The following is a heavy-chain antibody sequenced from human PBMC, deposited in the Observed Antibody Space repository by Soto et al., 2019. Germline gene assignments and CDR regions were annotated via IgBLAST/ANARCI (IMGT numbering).Heavy chain of an antibody. D-gene: IGHD6-6*01. CDR3: ARGLSIAARHGMDV. CDR2: ISGSGGST. V-gene: IGHV3-23*01. CDR1: GVTFSSYA. Sequence: SGGSLRLSCAASGVTFSSYAMSWFRQAPGKGLEWVSAISGSGGSTYYADSVKGRFTISRDNSKNTLYLQMNSLRAEDTAVYYCARGLSIAARHGMDVWGQGTTVTVSS. J-gene: IGHJ6*02.